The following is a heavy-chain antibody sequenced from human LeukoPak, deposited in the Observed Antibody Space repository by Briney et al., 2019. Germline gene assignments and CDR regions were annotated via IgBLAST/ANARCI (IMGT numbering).Heavy chain of an antibody. CDR3: ASYQRHNWNY. CDR2: INHSGST. CDR1: GGSFSGYH. J-gene: IGHJ4*02. D-gene: IGHD1-20*01. Sequence: SETLSLTCAVYGGSFSGYHWSWIRQPPGKGLEWIGEINHSGSTNYNPSLKSRVTISVDTSKNQFSLKLSSVTAADTAVYYCASYQRHNWNYWGQGTLVTVSS. V-gene: IGHV4-34*01.